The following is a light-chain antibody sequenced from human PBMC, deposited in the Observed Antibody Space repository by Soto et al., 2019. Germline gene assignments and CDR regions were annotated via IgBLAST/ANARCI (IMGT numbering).Light chain of an antibody. J-gene: IGLJ1*01. CDR2: EVN. Sequence: QSPLTQAASLSGSPGQSITISCTGTSSDVGGYNYVSWYQQHPGKAPKLMIYEVNYRPSGVSNRFSGSKSGNTASLTISGLQAEDEADYYCSSYTSSSTGVYGTGTKVNVL. CDR1: SSDVGGYNY. CDR3: SSYTSSSTGV. V-gene: IGLV2-14*01.